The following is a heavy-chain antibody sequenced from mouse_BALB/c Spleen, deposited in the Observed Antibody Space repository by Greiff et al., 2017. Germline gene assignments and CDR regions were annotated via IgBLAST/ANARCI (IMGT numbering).Heavy chain of an antibody. CDR2: INSNGGST. CDR3: ASYRYDDAY. CDR1: GFTFSSYG. D-gene: IGHD2-14*01. V-gene: IGHV5-6-3*01. Sequence: EVKVIESGGGLVQPGGSLKLSCAASGFTFSSYGMSWVRQTPDKRLELVATINSNGGSTYYPDSVKGRFTISRDNAKNTLYLQMSSLKSEDTAMYYCASYRYDDAYWGQGTLVTVSA. J-gene: IGHJ3*01.